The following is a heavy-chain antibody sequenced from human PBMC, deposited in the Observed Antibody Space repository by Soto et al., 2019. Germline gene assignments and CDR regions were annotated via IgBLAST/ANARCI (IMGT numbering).Heavy chain of an antibody. CDR2: ISGSGGST. Sequence: GGSLRLSCAASGFTFSSYAMSWVRQAPGKGLEWVSAISGSGGSTYYADSVKGRFTISRDNSKNTLYLQMNSLRAEDTAVYYCAKDQSGFCSGGSCYSLPETLDNWGQGTLVTVSS. CDR1: GFTFSSYA. CDR3: AKDQSGFCSGGSCYSLPETLDN. D-gene: IGHD2-15*01. J-gene: IGHJ4*02. V-gene: IGHV3-23*01.